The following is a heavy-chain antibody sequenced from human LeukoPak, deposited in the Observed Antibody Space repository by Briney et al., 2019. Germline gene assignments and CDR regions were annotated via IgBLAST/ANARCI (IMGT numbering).Heavy chain of an antibody. CDR3: AHTWWELPHFDY. Sequence: SGPSLVNPTQTLTLTCTFSGFSLSTSGVGVGWIRQPPGKALECLALIYWDDDKRYSPSLKSRLTITKDTSKNQVVLTMTNMDPVDTATYYCAHTWWELPHFDYWGQGTLVTVSS. V-gene: IGHV2-5*02. D-gene: IGHD1-26*01. CDR1: GFSLSTSGVG. J-gene: IGHJ4*02. CDR2: IYWDDDK.